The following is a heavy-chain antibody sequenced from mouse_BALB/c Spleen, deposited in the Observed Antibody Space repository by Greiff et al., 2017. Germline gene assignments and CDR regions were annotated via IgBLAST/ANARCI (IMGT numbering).Heavy chain of an antibody. V-gene: IGHV5-12-1*01. CDR2: ISSGGGST. D-gene: IGHD2-4*01. J-gene: IGHJ2*01. CDR3: ARHHDYDEYYFDY. CDR1: GFAFSSYD. Sequence: EVKVEESGGGLVKPGGSLKLSCAASGFAFSSYDMSWVRQTPEKRLEWVAYISSGGGSTYYPDTVKGRFTISRDNAKNTLYLQMSSLKSEDTAMYYCARHHDYDEYYFDYWGQGTTLTVSS.